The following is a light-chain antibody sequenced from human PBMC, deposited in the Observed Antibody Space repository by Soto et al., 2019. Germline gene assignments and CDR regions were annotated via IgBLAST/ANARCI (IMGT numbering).Light chain of an antibody. CDR1: SGDVGGYNY. CDR2: EVS. CDR3: SSYAGGNNYV. Sequence: QSVLTQPPSASGSPGQSVTISCTGTSGDVGGYNYVSWYQQHPGKAPKLMIYEVSQRPSGVPDRFSGSKSGNTASLTVSGLQAEDDADYYCSSYAGGNNYVFGTGTKLTVL. V-gene: IGLV2-8*01. J-gene: IGLJ1*01.